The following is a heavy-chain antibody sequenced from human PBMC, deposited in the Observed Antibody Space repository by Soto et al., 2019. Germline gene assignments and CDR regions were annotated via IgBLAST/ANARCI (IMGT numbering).Heavy chain of an antibody. Sequence: VASVKVSCKVSGYTLTELSMHWVRQAPGKGLEWMGGFDPEDGETIYAQKFQGRVTMTEDTSTDTAYVELSSLRSEDTAVYYCATGVAVAGAKWNYFDYWGQGTLVTVSS. D-gene: IGHD6-19*01. CDR3: ATGVAVAGAKWNYFDY. CDR2: FDPEDGET. CDR1: GYTLTELS. V-gene: IGHV1-24*01. J-gene: IGHJ4*02.